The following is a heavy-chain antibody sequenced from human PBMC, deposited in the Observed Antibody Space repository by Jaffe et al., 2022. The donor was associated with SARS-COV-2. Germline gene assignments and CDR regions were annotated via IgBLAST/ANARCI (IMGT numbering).Heavy chain of an antibody. CDR3: AKASGYYDSSGYPAP. CDR2: ISYDGSNK. Sequence: QVQLVESGGGVVQPGRSLRLSCAASGFTFSSYGMHWVRQAPGKGLEWVAVISYDGSNKYYADSVKGRFTISRDNSKNTLYLQMNSLRAEDTAVYYCAKASGYYDSSGYPAPWGQGTLVTVSS. J-gene: IGHJ5*02. CDR1: GFTFSSYG. D-gene: IGHD3-22*01. V-gene: IGHV3-30*18.